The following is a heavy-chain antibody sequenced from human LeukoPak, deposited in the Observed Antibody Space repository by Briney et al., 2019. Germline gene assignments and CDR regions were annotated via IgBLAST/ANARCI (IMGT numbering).Heavy chain of an antibody. V-gene: IGHV3-23*01. CDR3: AKDLTEYSSSLGLDY. D-gene: IGHD6-6*01. Sequence: GGSLRLSCAASGFTFSRFAMSWVRQAPGKGLEWVSTISGSGGSTYYADSVKGRFTISRDNSKNTLYLQMNSLRAEDTAVYYCAKDLTEYSSSLGLDYWGQGTLVSVSS. CDR1: GFTFSRFA. CDR2: ISGSGGST. J-gene: IGHJ4*02.